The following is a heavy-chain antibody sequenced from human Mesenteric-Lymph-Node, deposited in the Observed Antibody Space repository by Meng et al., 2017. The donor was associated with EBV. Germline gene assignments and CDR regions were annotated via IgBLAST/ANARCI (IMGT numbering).Heavy chain of an antibody. Sequence: QVLVVQSGAEVKKPGASVKISCQSSGYTFSDHALHWVRQAPGQRLEWMGWINPGSGDTRFSRKLEGRVTITTDTSANTVYMELSRLRSEDTAVYYCARDLQGFYNSGSYYGSNWFDPWGQGTLVTVSS. J-gene: IGHJ5*02. D-gene: IGHD3-10*01. V-gene: IGHV1-3*01. CDR2: INPGSGDT. CDR3: ARDLQGFYNSGSYYGSNWFDP. CDR1: GYTFSDHA.